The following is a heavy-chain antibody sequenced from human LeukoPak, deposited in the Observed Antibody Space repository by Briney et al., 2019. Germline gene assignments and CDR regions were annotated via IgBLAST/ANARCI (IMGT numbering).Heavy chain of an antibody. D-gene: IGHD3-10*01. CDR3: AKIALVTGSGN. Sequence: GGSLRLSCAASGFTFSSYAMSWVRQAPGKGLEWVSSISAAGGSTYYADSVKGRFPISRDNSISTLYLQMNSLRAEDTAVYYCAKIALVTGSGNWGQGTLVTVSS. CDR2: ISAAGGST. V-gene: IGHV3-23*01. J-gene: IGHJ4*02. CDR1: GFTFSSYA.